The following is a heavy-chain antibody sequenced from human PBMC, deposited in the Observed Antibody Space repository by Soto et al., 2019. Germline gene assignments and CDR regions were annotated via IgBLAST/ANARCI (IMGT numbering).Heavy chain of an antibody. CDR2: ICCSGCST. J-gene: IGHJ3*02. D-gene: IGHD3-22*01. CDR3: AKDRITMIVVVITAPGAFDI. Sequence: PGGSLRLSCAASGFTFSSYAMSWVRQAPGKGLEWVLAICCSGCSTYYAASVKGRFTISRDNSKNTLYLQMNSLRAEDTAVYYCAKDRITMIVVVITAPGAFDIWGQGTMVTVSS. V-gene: IGHV3-23*01. CDR1: GFTFSSYA.